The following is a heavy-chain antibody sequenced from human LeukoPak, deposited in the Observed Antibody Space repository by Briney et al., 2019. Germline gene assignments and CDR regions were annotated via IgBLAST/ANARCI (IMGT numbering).Heavy chain of an antibody. D-gene: IGHD1-1*01. Sequence: GRSLRLSCAASGFTFSNYGMHWVRQAPGKGLQCVAVIWYDGSNEYYTGSVKGRFTISRDNAHNTLYLQMNSLRAEDTAVYYCARGSQSTWGFFAYWGQGTRVTVSS. V-gene: IGHV3-33*01. CDR1: GFTFSNYG. CDR3: ARGSQSTWGFFAY. CDR2: IWYDGSNE. J-gene: IGHJ4*03.